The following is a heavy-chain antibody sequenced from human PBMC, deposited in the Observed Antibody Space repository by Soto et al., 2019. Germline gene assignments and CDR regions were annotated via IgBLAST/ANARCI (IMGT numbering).Heavy chain of an antibody. J-gene: IGHJ4*02. CDR1: GYTFTSYY. CDR3: ARKVRDYNFDY. V-gene: IGHV1-2*02. D-gene: IGHD4-4*01. CDR2: INPGGGAT. Sequence: ASVKVSCKASGYTFTSYYMHWVRQAPGQGLEWMGWINPGGGATKYAQKYEGRVTMTRDTSISTAYLEVTGLRSDGTAVFYCARKVRDYNFDYWGQGTLVTVSS.